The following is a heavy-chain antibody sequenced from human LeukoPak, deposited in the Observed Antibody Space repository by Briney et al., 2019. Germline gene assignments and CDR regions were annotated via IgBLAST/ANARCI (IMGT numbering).Heavy chain of an antibody. D-gene: IGHD3-22*01. CDR3: ARQFVSRYYYDSSGYLPFDY. CDR2: IKQDGSEK. V-gene: IGHV3-7*01. Sequence: GGSLRLSCAASGFTLSNYWMGWVRRAPGKGLEWVAYIKQDGSEKYYVDSVKGRFTISRDNAKNSLYLQMNSLRAEDTAVYYCARQFVSRYYYDSSGYLPFDYWGQGTLVTVSS. J-gene: IGHJ4*02. CDR1: GFTLSNYW.